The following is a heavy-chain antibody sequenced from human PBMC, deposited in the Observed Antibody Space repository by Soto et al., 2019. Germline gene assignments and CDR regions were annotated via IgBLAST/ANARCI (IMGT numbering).Heavy chain of an antibody. CDR1: GFTFSSYA. CDR2: ISYDGSNK. CDR3: ARDELEFDY. D-gene: IGHD1-1*01. J-gene: IGHJ4*02. Sequence: GGSLRLSCAASGFTFSSYAMHWVRQAPGKGLEWVAVISYDGSNKYYADSVKGRFTISRDNSKNTLYLQMNSLRAEDTAVYYCARDELEFDYWGQGTLVTVSS. V-gene: IGHV3-30-3*01.